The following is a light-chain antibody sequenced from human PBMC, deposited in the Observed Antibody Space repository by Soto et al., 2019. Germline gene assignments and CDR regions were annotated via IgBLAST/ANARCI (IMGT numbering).Light chain of an antibody. CDR1: SSNIGSNT. CDR2: SNN. J-gene: IGLJ2*01. CDR3: AAWDDSLNGVV. V-gene: IGLV1-44*01. Sequence: QSVLTQPPSASGTPGQRVTISCSGRSSNIGSNTVNWYQQLPGTAPKLLIYSNNQRPSGVPDRFSGSKSGTSASLAISGLQSEDEADYYCAAWDDSLNGVVFGGGTKLIVL.